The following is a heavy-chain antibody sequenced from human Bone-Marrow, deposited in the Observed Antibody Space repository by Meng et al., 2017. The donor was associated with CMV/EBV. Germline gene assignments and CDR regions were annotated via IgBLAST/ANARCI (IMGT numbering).Heavy chain of an antibody. J-gene: IGHJ6*02. D-gene: IGHD3-3*01. CDR3: ARARLDTPRIPTYGTLIKDGMDV. CDR1: GHTFSDYY. Sequence: ASVKVSCKPSGHTFSDYYLHWVRQAPGLGLEWMGWINPKSDVTNYAQKFQGRVTLTRDTSISAVFMELSRLTFDDTAVYYCARARLDTPRIPTYGTLIKDGMDVWGQGTTVTVSS. V-gene: IGHV1-2*02. CDR2: INPKSDVT.